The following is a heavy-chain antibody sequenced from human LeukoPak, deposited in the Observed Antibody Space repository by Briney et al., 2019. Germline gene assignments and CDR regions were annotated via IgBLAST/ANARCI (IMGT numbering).Heavy chain of an antibody. D-gene: IGHD4-17*01. CDR2: MYYSGST. CDR1: GGSISSYY. Sequence: SETLSLTCTVSGGSISSYYWSWIRQPPGKGLEWIGYMYYSGSTKYNPSLKSRVTISVDTSKNQFSLKLSSVTAADTAVYYCARSMTTVTPFDYWGQGTLVTVSS. V-gene: IGHV4-59*01. CDR3: ARSMTTVTPFDY. J-gene: IGHJ4*02.